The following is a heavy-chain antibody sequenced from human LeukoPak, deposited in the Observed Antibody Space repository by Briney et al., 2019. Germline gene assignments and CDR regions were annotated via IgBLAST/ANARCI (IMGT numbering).Heavy chain of an antibody. V-gene: IGHV3-30-3*01. CDR3: ARAPEGIRLDVFDI. CDR1: GFTFSSYA. J-gene: IGHJ3*02. CDR2: ISYDGSNK. Sequence: HPGRSLRLSCAASGFTFSSYAMHWVRQAPGKGLEWVAVISYDGSNKYYADSVKGRFTISRDNSKNTLYLQMNSLRAEDTAVYYCARAPEGIRLDVFDIWGQGTMVTVSS. D-gene: IGHD1-14*01.